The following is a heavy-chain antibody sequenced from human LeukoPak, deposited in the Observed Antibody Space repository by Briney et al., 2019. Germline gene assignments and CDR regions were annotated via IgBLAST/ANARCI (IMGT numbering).Heavy chain of an antibody. CDR2: IRYGGSNK. V-gene: IGHV3-30*02. CDR1: GFTFSSYG. Sequence: GGSLRLSCAASGFTFSSYGMHWVRQAPGKGLEWVAFIRYGGSNKYYADSVKGRFTISRDNSKNTLYLQMNSLRAEDTAVYYCAKGTSSYYDILTGSTGDYFDYWGQGTLVTVSS. J-gene: IGHJ4*02. D-gene: IGHD3-9*01. CDR3: AKGTSSYYDILTGSTGDYFDY.